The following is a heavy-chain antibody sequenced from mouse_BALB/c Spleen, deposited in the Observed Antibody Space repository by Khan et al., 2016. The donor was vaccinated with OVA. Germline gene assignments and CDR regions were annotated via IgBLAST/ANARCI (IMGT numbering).Heavy chain of an antibody. CDR2: IYPGTDNT. V-gene: IGHV1-76*01. D-gene: IGHD3-2*02. Sequence: QVQLKQSGAELVRPGASVKLSCKTSGYTFTSYWIHWVKQRSGQGLEWIARIYPGTDNTYYSEKLKDKATLTADKSSSPAYMQLSSLKSEDSAVCFCAREEALYYFEYWGQGTTLTVSS. CDR1: GYTFTSYW. CDR3: AREEALYYFEY. J-gene: IGHJ2*01.